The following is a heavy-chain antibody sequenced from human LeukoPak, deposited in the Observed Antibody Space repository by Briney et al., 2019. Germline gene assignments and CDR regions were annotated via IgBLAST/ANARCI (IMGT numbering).Heavy chain of an antibody. CDR1: GFTFSSYG. J-gene: IGHJ4*02. D-gene: IGHD4-23*01. CDR2: IRYDGNNK. V-gene: IGHV3-30*02. CDR3: AKGVASNSVGSSLGY. Sequence: GGSLRLSCAASGFTFSSYGMHWVRQAPGKGLEWVAFIRYDGNNKYHADSVKGRFTISRDNSKNTLYLQMHSLRAEDTAVYYCAKGVASNSVGSSLGYWGQGTLVTVSS.